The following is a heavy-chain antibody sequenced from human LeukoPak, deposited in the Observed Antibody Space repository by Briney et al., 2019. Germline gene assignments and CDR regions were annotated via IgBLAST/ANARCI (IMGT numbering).Heavy chain of an antibody. V-gene: IGHV4-34*01. CDR2: INHSGST. J-gene: IGHJ3*02. Sequence: SETLSLTCAVYGETFNGFYWSWIRQPPGKGLEWIGEINHSGSTNYNPSLKSRVTISVDTSKNQFSLKLSSVTAADTAVYYCARDVSAAGDAFDIWGQGTMVTVSS. CDR1: GETFNGFY. D-gene: IGHD6-13*01. CDR3: ARDVSAAGDAFDI.